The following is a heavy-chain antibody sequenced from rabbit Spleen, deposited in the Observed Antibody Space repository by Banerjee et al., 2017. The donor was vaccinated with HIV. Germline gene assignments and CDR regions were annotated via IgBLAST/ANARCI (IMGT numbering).Heavy chain of an antibody. CDR2: INTITGKS. J-gene: IGHJ4*01. V-gene: IGHV1S45*01. CDR1: GFDFSNYG. CDR3: ARGYWSAATNGDGRSYFDL. D-gene: IGHD2-1*01. Sequence: QEQLEESGGGLVQPGGSLKLSCKASGFDFSNYGVSWVRQAPGKGPEWIACINTITGKSVYASWAKGRFIMSRTSSTKVTLQMTSLTAADTATYFCARGYWSAATNGDGRSYFDLWGQGTLVTVS.